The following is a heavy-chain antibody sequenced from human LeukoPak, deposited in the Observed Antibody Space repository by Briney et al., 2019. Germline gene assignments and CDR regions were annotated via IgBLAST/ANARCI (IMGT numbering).Heavy chain of an antibody. CDR1: GDSISSSNYY. D-gene: IGHD5-18*01. Sequence: SETLSLTCTVSGDSISSSNYYWGWIRQPPGKGLEWIGSIYYSGSAYYNPSLKSRVTISIDTSMSQFSLKLTSVTAADTAIYYCARRGYNYGYADYWGQGTLVTVSS. V-gene: IGHV4-39*07. CDR3: ARRGYNYGYADY. CDR2: IYYSGSA. J-gene: IGHJ4*02.